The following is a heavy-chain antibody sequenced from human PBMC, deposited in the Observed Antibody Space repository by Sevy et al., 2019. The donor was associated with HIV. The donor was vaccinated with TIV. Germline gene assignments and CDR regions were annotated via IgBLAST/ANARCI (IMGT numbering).Heavy chain of an antibody. CDR1: GFTFSSYA. V-gene: IGHV3-23*01. CDR3: ARRPDFGVVIPTGVLDV. Sequence: GGSLRLSCAASGFTFSSYAMSWVRQAPGKGLQWVSLISGSGDSTYYADSVMGRFTIFRDNSKNTMYLQMTSLTAGDTAVYFCARRPDFGVVIPTGVLDVWGQGTTVTVSS. J-gene: IGHJ6*02. D-gene: IGHD3-3*01. CDR2: ISGSGDST.